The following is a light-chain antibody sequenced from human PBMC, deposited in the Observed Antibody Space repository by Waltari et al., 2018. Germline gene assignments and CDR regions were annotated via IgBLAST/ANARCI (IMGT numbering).Light chain of an antibody. J-gene: IGLJ3*02. CDR1: SGHITHV. CDR3: ETGGHGTWV. CDR2: VNSDGSH. Sequence: QLVLTQSPSASASLGASVKLTCTLSSGHITHVTAWHPQQPGKGPRYLMKVNSDGSHRKGDDIPDRFSGSGSGPERYLTISSLQSEDEADYYCETGGHGTWVFGGGTKLTVL. V-gene: IGLV4-69*01.